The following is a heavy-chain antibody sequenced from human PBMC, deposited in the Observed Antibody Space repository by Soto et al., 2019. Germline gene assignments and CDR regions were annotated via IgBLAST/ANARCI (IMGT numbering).Heavy chain of an antibody. CDR1: GGSISSSSYY. V-gene: IGHV4-39*01. J-gene: IGHJ6*02. Sequence: SETLSLTCTVSGGSISSSSYYWGWIRQPPGKGLEWIGSIYYSGSTYYNPSLKSQVTISVDTSKKQFTQKLSSVTAADTAVYYCARLYGYCIRNSCHGHYAMDVWGQGTTVT. D-gene: IGHD2-2*01. CDR3: ARLYGYCIRNSCHGHYAMDV. CDR2: IYYSGST.